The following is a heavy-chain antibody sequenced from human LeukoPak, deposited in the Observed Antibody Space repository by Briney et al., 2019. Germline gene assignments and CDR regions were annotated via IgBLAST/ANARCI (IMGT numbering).Heavy chain of an antibody. CDR1: GYTFTGYY. CDR3: AREFLEANYFDY. D-gene: IGHD5-24*01. CDR2: INPNSGGT. J-gene: IGHJ4*02. V-gene: IGHV1-2*02. Sequence: ASVKVSCKASGYTFTGYYMHWVRQAPGQGLEWMGWINPNSGGTNYAQKFQGRVTMTRDTSISTAYMELSRLRSDDTAVYYWAREFLEANYFDYWGQGTLVTVSS.